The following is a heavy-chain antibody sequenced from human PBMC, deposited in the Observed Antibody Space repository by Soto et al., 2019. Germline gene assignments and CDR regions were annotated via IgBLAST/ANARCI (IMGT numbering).Heavy chain of an antibody. J-gene: IGHJ5*02. CDR1: GGSISSGGYF. V-gene: IGHV4-30-4*01. CDR3: ARDAIGYGSGRGNNWVDP. D-gene: IGHD3-10*01. Sequence: PSETLSLTCTVSGGSISSGGYFWSWIRQPPGKGLEWIGYIYYSGSTFYDPSFRSRVTMSVDTSNNQFSLRLTSVTAADTAVYYCARDAIGYGSGRGNNWVDPWGQGALVTVSS. CDR2: IYYSGST.